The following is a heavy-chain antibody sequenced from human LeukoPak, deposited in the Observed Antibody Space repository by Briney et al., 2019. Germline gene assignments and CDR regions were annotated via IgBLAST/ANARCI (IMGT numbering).Heavy chain of an antibody. CDR1: GYSISSGYY. CDR2: IYHSGST. Sequence: SETLSLTCTVSGYSISSGYYWCWIRQPPGKGLEWIGSIYHSGSTYYNPSLKSRVTISVDTSKNQFSLKLSSVTAADTAVYYCARDRGPCSGGSCYSPGWFDHWGQGTLVTVSS. V-gene: IGHV4-38-2*02. J-gene: IGHJ5*02. CDR3: ARDRGPCSGGSCYSPGWFDH. D-gene: IGHD2-15*01.